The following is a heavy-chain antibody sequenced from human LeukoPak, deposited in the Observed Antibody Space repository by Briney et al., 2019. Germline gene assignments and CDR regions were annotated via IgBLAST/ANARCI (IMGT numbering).Heavy chain of an antibody. CDR2: IIPIFGTA. Sequence: SVKVSCKASGGTFSSYAISWVRQAPGQGLEWMGGIIPIFGTANYAQKFQGRVTITADESTSTAYMELSSLRSEDTAVYYCARGQPDYYGSGSNPGYYYYYGMDVWGQGTTVTVSS. J-gene: IGHJ6*02. D-gene: IGHD3-10*01. V-gene: IGHV1-69*01. CDR3: ARGQPDYYGSGSNPGYYYYYGMDV. CDR1: GGTFSSYA.